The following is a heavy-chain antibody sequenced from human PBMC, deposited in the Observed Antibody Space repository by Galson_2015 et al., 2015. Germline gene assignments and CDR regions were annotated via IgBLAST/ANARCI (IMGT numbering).Heavy chain of an antibody. CDR2: IYPGDSDT. J-gene: IGHJ2*01. V-gene: IGHV5-51*01. CDR1: GYSFTKYW. CDR3: VRGRDFYDSANHYIWYFDL. Sequence: QSGAEVKKPGESLKISCKGSGYSFTKYWIGWVRQMPGKGLEWMGIIYPGDSDTRYSPSFQGQVTISADKSISTAYLQWSSLKASDTXMYYXVRGRDFYDSANHYIWYFDLWGRGTLVTVSS. D-gene: IGHD3-22*01.